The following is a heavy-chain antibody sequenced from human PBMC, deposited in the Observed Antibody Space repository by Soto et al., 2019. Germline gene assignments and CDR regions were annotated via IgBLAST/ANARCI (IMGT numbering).Heavy chain of an antibody. Sequence: VQLVQSGAEVKKPGSSVKVSCKASGGTFSSYAISWVRQAPGQGLEWMGGIIPIFGTANYAQKFQGRVTITADESTSTAYMELRRLRSGDPAVYYCARLGGGYGPPGLDYWGQGTLVTVSS. V-gene: IGHV1-69*01. CDR1: GGTFSSYA. D-gene: IGHD3-16*01. CDR2: IIPIFGTA. J-gene: IGHJ4*02. CDR3: ARLGGGYGPPGLDY.